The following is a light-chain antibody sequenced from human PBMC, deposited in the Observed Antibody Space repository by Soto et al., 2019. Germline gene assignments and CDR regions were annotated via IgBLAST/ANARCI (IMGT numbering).Light chain of an antibody. V-gene: IGLV3-25*02. CDR1: ALSKQF. Sequence: SSELTQPPSVSVSPGQTARITCSGDALSKQFVYWYQQKPGQAPVMVMQKDTERPSGIPERFSGSSSGTTVTLTISGVQAEDEGDYYCQSADNSGSYVFATGTKLTVL. J-gene: IGLJ1*01. CDR3: QSADNSGSYV. CDR2: KDT.